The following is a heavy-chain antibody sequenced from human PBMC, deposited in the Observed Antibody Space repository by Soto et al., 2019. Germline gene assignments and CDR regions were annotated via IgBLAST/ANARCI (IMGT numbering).Heavy chain of an antibody. V-gene: IGHV4-39*01. D-gene: IGHD6-19*01. CDR1: GGSISSSSYF. J-gene: IGHJ4*02. CDR3: ARARIAVAGTGHIDY. CDR2: IYYSGST. Sequence: QLQLQESGPGLVKPSETLSLTCRVSGGSISSSSYFWGWIRQPPGKGLEWIGTIYYSGSTYYNPSLKSRVTISVDKSKNQFSLKLSSVTAADTAVYYCARARIAVAGTGHIDYWGQGTLVTVSS.